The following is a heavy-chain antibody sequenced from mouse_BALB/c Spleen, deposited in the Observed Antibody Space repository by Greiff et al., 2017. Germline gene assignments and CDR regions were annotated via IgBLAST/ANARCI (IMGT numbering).Heavy chain of an antibody. CDR2: IWGDGST. V-gene: IGHV2-6-7*01. D-gene: IGHD2-14*01. CDR3: ARDRAYYRYDGGYFDV. Sequence: QVQLKESGPGLVAPSQSLSITCTVSGFSLTGYGVNWVRQPPGKGLEWLGMIWGDGSTDYNSALKSRMSISKDNSKSQVFLKMNSLQTDDTARYYCARDRAYYRYDGGYFDVWGAGTTVTVSS. CDR1: GFSLTGYG. J-gene: IGHJ1*01.